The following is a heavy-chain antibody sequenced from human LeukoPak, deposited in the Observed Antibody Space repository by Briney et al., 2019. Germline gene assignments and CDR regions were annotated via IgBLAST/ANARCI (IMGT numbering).Heavy chain of an antibody. J-gene: IGHJ6*02. CDR2: IYTSGST. Sequence: PSETLSLTCTVSGGSISSYYWSWIRQPAGKGLEWIGRIYTSGSTNYNPSLKSRVTISVNTSKNQFSLKLSSVTAADTAVYYCARDTLYDFWSGFYGMDVWGQGTTVTVSS. V-gene: IGHV4-4*07. CDR3: ARDTLYDFWSGFYGMDV. CDR1: GGSISSYY. D-gene: IGHD3-3*01.